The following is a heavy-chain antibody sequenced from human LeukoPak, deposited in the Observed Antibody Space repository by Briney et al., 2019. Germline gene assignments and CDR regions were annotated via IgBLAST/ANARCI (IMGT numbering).Heavy chain of an antibody. V-gene: IGHV3-21*01. Sequence: GGSLRLSCAASGFTFSSYSMNWVRQAPGKGLEWASSISSSSSYIYYADSVKGRFTISRDNAKNSLYLQMNSLRAEDTAVYYCARDRTLHFDIWGQGTMVTVSS. D-gene: IGHD2-2*01. CDR3: ARDRTLHFDI. CDR2: ISSSSSYI. J-gene: IGHJ3*02. CDR1: GFTFSSYS.